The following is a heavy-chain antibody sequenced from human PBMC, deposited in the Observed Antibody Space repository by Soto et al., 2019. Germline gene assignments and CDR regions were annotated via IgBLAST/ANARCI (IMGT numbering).Heavy chain of an antibody. J-gene: IGHJ4*02. CDR3: AKDSGYPPCFDY. V-gene: IGHV3-23*01. D-gene: IGHD5-12*01. CDR1: GFTFNSYA. CDR2: ISGSGGST. Sequence: VQLLESGGGLVQPGGSLRLSCAASGFTFNSYAMSWVRQVPGRGLEWVSSISGSGGSTYYADSVKGRFTISRDNSKNTLYLQMNSLRAEDTAVYYCAKDSGYPPCFDYWGQGTLVTVSS.